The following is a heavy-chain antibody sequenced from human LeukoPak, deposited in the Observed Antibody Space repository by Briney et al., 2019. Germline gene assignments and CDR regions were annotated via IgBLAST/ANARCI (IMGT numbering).Heavy chain of an antibody. CDR2: VHYSGGT. D-gene: IGHD5-12*01. CDR1: GGSISNHY. Sequence: SETLSLTCTVSGGSISNHYCNWIRQSPGKELEWIGYVHYSGGTNYNPSLKSRVTISLDTSKNQFFLQLSSVTAADTAVYHCASGQGWLTDHWGRGTLVAVSS. J-gene: IGHJ5*02. CDR3: ASGQGWLTDH. V-gene: IGHV4-59*11.